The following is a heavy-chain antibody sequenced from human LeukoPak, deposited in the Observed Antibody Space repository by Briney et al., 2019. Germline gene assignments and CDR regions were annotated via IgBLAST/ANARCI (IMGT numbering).Heavy chain of an antibody. Sequence: SVKVSCKASGGTFSSYAISWVRQAPGQGLEWMGGIIPIFGTANYAQKFQGRVTITTDESTSTAYMELSSLRPEDTAVYYCAIGVATISYYYYMDVWGKGTTVTVSS. CDR2: IIPIFGTA. D-gene: IGHD5-12*01. CDR3: AIGVATISYYYYMDV. V-gene: IGHV1-69*05. CDR1: GGTFSSYA. J-gene: IGHJ6*03.